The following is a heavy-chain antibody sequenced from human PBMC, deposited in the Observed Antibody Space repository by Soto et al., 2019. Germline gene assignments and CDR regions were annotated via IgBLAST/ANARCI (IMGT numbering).Heavy chain of an antibody. J-gene: IGHJ2*01. CDR2: IIPIFGTA. Sequence: QVQLVQSGAEVKKPGSSVKVSCKASGGTFSSYAISWVRQAPGQGLEWMGGIIPIFGTANYAQKFQGRVTITADKSTSTAYMELSSLRSEDTAVYYCARIGGFVGTRLHDWDFDLWGRGTLVTVSS. V-gene: IGHV1-69*06. CDR3: ARIGGFVGTRLHDWDFDL. CDR1: GGTFSSYA. D-gene: IGHD3-16*01.